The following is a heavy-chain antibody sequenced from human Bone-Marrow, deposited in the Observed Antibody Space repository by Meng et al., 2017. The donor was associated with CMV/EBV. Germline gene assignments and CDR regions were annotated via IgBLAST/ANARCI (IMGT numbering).Heavy chain of an antibody. Sequence: GGSLRPSCAASGFTFSSRAMHWVRQAPGKGLEWVAVISYDGSNHYYADSVKGRFTISRDNSKNTLYLQMNSLRAEDTAVYYCARELDTYNYPRFFDYWGQGTLVTVSS. V-gene: IGHV3-30*04. CDR3: ARELDTYNYPRFFDY. J-gene: IGHJ4*02. CDR2: ISYDGSNH. CDR1: GFTFSSRA. D-gene: IGHD1-20*01.